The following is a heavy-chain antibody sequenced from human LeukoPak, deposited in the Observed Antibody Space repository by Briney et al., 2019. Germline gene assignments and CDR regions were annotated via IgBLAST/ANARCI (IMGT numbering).Heavy chain of an antibody. CDR3: ARDHPFYYYGSGSYYNSLYYFDY. D-gene: IGHD3-10*01. V-gene: IGHV4-4*02. J-gene: IGHJ4*02. CDR1: GGSISSSNW. CDR2: IYHSGST. Sequence: SETLSLTCAVSGGSISSSNWWSWVRQPPGKGLEWIGEIYHSGSTEYNPSLKSRVTISVDKSKNQFSLKLSSVTAADTAVYYCARDHPFYYYGSGSYYNSLYYFDYWGQGTLVTVSS.